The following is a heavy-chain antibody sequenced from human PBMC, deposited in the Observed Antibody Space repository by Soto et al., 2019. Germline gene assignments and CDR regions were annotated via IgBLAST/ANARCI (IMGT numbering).Heavy chain of an antibody. D-gene: IGHD6-6*01. CDR2: INPNSGGT. V-gene: IGHV1-2*04. Sequence: ASVKVSCKASGYTFTGYYMHWVRQAPGQGLEWMGWINPNSGGTNYAQKFQGWVTMTRDTSISKAYMELSRLRSDDTAVYYCARVTEYSSSSRGVNWYFDLWGRGTLVTVSS. CDR1: GYTFTGYY. CDR3: ARVTEYSSSSRGVNWYFDL. J-gene: IGHJ2*01.